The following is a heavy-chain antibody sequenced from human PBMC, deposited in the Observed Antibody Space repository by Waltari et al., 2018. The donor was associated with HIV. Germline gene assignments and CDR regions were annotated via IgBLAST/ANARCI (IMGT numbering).Heavy chain of an antibody. Sequence: VQLVQSGPEMRKPGASVKISCRASGFTFTTYVFSLVRQAPGQGLEWLGWISAYDGNKDSAQKFKGRIILTTDTSTTTAQLEVRNLRSDDTAIYHCVRGGGSWLYDMYYYQGLDVWGQGTTVIVSS. CDR3: VRGGGSWLYDMYYYQGLDV. CDR1: GFTFTTYV. CDR2: ISAYDGNK. D-gene: IGHD2-8*01. J-gene: IGHJ6*02. V-gene: IGHV1-18*01.